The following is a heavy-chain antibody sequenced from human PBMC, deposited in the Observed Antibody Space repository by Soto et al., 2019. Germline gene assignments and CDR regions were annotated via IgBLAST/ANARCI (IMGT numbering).Heavy chain of an antibody. J-gene: IGHJ4*02. CDR1: GGSISGYY. V-gene: IGHV4-59*01. D-gene: IGHD3-22*01. CDR3: ARARYDSSGYYYFDY. CDR2: IHYSGST. Sequence: SETLSLTCTVSGGSISGYYWSWIRQPPGKGLEWIAYIHYSGSTNYNPSLKSRVTISVDTSKNQFPLKLRSVTAADTAVYYCARARYDSSGYYYFDYWGQGTLVTVSS.